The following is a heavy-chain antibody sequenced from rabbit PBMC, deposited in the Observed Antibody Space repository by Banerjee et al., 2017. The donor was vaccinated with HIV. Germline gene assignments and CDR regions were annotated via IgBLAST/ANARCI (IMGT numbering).Heavy chain of an antibody. CDR2: INTNSGNT. J-gene: IGHJ4*01. CDR1: GFSFSNKYV. Sequence: QEQLEESGGDLVKPEGSLTLTCTASGFSFSNKYVMCWVRQAPGKGLEWIACINTNSGNTVYASWVNGRFTISSHTAQNTVSLQMNSLTAADTATYFCARDLAGVIGWNFDLWGQGTLVTVS. D-gene: IGHD4-1*01. CDR3: ARDLAGVIGWNFDL. V-gene: IGHV1S45*01.